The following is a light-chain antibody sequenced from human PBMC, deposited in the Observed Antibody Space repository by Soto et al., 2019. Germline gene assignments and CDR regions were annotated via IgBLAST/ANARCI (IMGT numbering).Light chain of an antibody. V-gene: IGKV1-39*01. Sequence: DIQMTQSPSSLSASVGDRVTISCRASQSISRYLNWYQKKAGKAPKVLIYAASSLESGVPSRFSGRGSGTDFTLTISSLQLEDFATYYCQQSYSTPITFGGGTKVEIK. CDR2: AAS. J-gene: IGKJ4*01. CDR1: QSISRY. CDR3: QQSYSTPIT.